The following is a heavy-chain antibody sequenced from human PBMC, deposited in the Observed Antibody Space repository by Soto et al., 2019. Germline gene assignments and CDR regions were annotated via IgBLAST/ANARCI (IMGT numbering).Heavy chain of an antibody. D-gene: IGHD3-10*01. V-gene: IGHV4-31*03. CDR3: ASLPAAGGYYPRDAFDI. CDR2: IYYSGST. J-gene: IGHJ3*02. Sequence: TSETLSLTCTVSGGSIIRGGYYWSWIRQHPGKGLEWIGYIYYSGSTYYNPSLKSRVTISVDTSKNQFSLKLSSVTAADTAVYYCASLPAAGGYYPRDAFDIWGQGTMVTVSS. CDR1: GGSIIRGGYY.